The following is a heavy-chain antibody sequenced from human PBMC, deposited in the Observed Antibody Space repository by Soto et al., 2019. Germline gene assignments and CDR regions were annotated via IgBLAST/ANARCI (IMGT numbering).Heavy chain of an antibody. CDR2: INHSGST. CDR1: GGSFSGYY. CDR3: ARVLWFGVGYFDY. V-gene: IGHV4-34*01. J-gene: IGHJ4*02. Sequence: SETLSLTCAVYGGSFSGYYWSWIRQPPGKGLEWIGEINHSGSTNYNPSLKSRVTISVDTSKNQFSLKLSSVTAADTAVYYCARVLWFGVGYFDYWGQGTLVTVSS. D-gene: IGHD3-10*01.